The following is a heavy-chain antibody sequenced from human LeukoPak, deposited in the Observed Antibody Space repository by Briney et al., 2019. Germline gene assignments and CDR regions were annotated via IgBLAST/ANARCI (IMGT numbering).Heavy chain of an antibody. V-gene: IGHV4-59*08. Sequence: PSETLSLTCTVSGGSISYDYWSWIRQSPGKRLEWIGYIHYSGATNYSPSLKSRVTISVDTSKNQFSLKLSSVTAADTAVYYCARSGRGYDLDYWGQGTLVTVSS. CDR3: ARSGRGYDLDY. CDR2: IHYSGAT. D-gene: IGHD5-12*01. CDR1: GGSISYDY. J-gene: IGHJ4*02.